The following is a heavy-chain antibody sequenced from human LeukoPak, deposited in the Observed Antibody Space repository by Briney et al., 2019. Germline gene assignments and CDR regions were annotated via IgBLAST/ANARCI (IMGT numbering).Heavy chain of an antibody. D-gene: IGHD2-15*01. J-gene: IGHJ5*02. Sequence: PGGSLRLSCAASGFTVSSNYMSWVRQAPGKGLEWVSVIYSGGSTYYADSVKGRFTISRDNSKNTLYLQMNSLRAEDTAVYYCARDRTAYCSGGSCYSGWFDPWGQGTLVTVSS. CDR1: GFTVSSNY. CDR2: IYSGGST. CDR3: ARDRTAYCSGGSCYSGWFDP. V-gene: IGHV3-66*01.